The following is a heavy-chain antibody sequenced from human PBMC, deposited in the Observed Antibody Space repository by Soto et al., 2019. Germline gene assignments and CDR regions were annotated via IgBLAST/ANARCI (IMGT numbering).Heavy chain of an antibody. CDR2: INAGNGNT. J-gene: IGHJ2*01. D-gene: IGHD1-26*01. CDR3: ARGGSLYWYFDL. V-gene: IGHV1-3*01. CDR1: GYTFTSYA. Sequence: QVQLVQSGAEVKKPGASVKVSCKASGYTFTSYAMHWVRQAPGQRLEWMGWINAGNGNTKYSQKFQGRVTITRDTSASTDYMALSSLRSEDTAVYYCARGGSLYWYFDLWGRGTLVTVSS.